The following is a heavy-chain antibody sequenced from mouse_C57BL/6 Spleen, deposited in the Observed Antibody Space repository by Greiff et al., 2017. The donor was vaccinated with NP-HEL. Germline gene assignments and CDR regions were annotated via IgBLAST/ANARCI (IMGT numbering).Heavy chain of an antibody. V-gene: IGHV5-4*01. CDR3: AREGAGTGTWFAY. CDR1: GFTFSSYA. J-gene: IGHJ3*01. Sequence: EVKLQESGGGLVKPGGSLKLSCAASGFTFSSYAMSWVRQTPEKRLEWVATISDGGSYTYYPDNVKGRFTISRDNAKNNLYLQRSHLKSEDTAMYYCAREGAGTGTWFAYWGQGTLVTVSA. D-gene: IGHD4-1*01. CDR2: ISDGGSYT.